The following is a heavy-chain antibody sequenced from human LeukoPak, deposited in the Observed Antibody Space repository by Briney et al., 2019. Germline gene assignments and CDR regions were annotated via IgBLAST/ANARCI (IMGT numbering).Heavy chain of an antibody. CDR3: AKGCFGELLFDP. CDR2: ISGSGDRT. CDR1: GFTFSSNG. J-gene: IGHJ5*02. D-gene: IGHD3-10*01. Sequence: GGSLRLSCAASGFTFSSNGMNWVRQAPGKGLEWVSDISGSGDRTNYADSVKGRFTISRDNSKNTLYLQMSSLRAEDTAMYYCAKGCFGELLFDPWGQGTLVTVSS. V-gene: IGHV3-23*01.